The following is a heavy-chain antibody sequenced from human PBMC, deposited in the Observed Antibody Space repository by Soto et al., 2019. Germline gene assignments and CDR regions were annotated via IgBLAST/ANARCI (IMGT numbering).Heavy chain of an antibody. CDR2: ISGFDGDR. D-gene: IGHD3-16*01. J-gene: IGHJ5*02. Sequence: QVHLVQSGGEMKKLGASVKVSCKASGYTFTDFGISWVRQAPGQGLEWMGWISGFDGDRNYAQKFQGRVTLTTDTSATTAYMELRSLTSDSAAIYYCARDYDRWGEDGFDPWGQGTLVTVSS. CDR1: GYTFTDFG. CDR3: ARDYDRWGEDGFDP. V-gene: IGHV1-18*01.